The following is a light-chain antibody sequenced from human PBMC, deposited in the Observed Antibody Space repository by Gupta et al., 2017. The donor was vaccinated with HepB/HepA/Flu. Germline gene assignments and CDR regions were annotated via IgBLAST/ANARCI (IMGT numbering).Light chain of an antibody. V-gene: IGKV3-15*01. Sequence: EIVMTQSPATLSVSPGESATLSCRASQNVRNNVAWYQQKPGQAPRLLIYGTSTRATGIPARFSCSGYGTEFTLTISSLQSEDFAVYYCQQYNNWPPFTFGQGTKLEI. CDR2: GTS. CDR3: QQYNNWPPFT. CDR1: QNVRNN. J-gene: IGKJ2*01.